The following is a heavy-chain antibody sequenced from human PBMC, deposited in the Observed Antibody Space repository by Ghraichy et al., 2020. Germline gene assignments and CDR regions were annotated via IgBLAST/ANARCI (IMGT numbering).Heavy chain of an antibody. J-gene: IGHJ5*02. D-gene: IGHD1-1*01. CDR3: ARDRGTTGTTLFRNWFDP. CDR2: ISSSSSYI. CDR1: GFTFSSYS. V-gene: IGHV3-21*01. Sequence: GGSLRLSCAASGFTFSSYSMNWVRQAPGKGLEWVSSISSSSSYIYYADSVKGRFTISRDNAKNSLYLQMNSLGAEDTAVYYCARDRGTTGTTLFRNWFDPWGQGTLVTVSS.